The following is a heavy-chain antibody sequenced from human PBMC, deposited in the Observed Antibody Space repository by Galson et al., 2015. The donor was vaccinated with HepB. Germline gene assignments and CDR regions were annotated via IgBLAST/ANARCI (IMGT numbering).Heavy chain of an antibody. Sequence: SLRLSCAASGFTFSSYAMSWVRQAPGKGLEWVSAISGSGGSTYYADSVKGRFTISRDNSKNTVYLQLNSLRAEDTAVYYCAKVKGDVYYASGSYHIPDYWGQGTLVIVSS. CDR3: AKVKGDVYYASGSYHIPDY. CDR1: GFTFSSYA. D-gene: IGHD3-10*01. J-gene: IGHJ4*02. V-gene: IGHV3-23*01. CDR2: ISGSGGST.